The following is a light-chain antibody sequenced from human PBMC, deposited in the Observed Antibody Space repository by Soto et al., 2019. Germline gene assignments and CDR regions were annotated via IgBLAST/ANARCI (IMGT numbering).Light chain of an antibody. J-gene: IGKJ1*01. Sequence: DIQMTQSPSTLSASVGDRVIITCRASQSISSWLAWYQQKPGKAPNLLIYKASTLKSGVPSRFSGSGSGTEFTLTISSLQPDDFAHYYCQQYDNDSWTFGQGTKVEIK. CDR1: QSISSW. CDR2: KAS. CDR3: QQYDNDSWT. V-gene: IGKV1-5*03.